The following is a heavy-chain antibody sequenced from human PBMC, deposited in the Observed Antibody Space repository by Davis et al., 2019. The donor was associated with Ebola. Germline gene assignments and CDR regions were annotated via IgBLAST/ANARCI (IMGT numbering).Heavy chain of an antibody. J-gene: IGHJ4*02. CDR1: GVSISRHY. CDR3: AERGGSV. CDR2: IYYTGSA. Sequence: PSETLPLTCTVSGVSISRHYWSWIRQPPGKRLEWIGSIYYTGSAYYNSSLNSRVTISVDTSKNQFSLKLSSVTAADTAMYYCAERGGSVWGQGTLVTVSS. V-gene: IGHV4-59*11. D-gene: IGHD3-16*01.